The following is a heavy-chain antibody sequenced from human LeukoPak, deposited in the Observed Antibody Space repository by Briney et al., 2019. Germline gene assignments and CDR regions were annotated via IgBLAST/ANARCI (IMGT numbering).Heavy chain of an antibody. Sequence: SATLSLTCTVSGGSISSYYWSWLRQPPGRGLEWIGYIYYSGSTNYNPSLKSRVTISVDTSKNQCSLKLSSVTAADTAVYYCARSTWYSSSWWFDDWGQGTLVTVSS. CDR2: IYYSGST. CDR3: ARSTWYSSSWWFDD. D-gene: IGHD6-13*01. J-gene: IGHJ4*02. V-gene: IGHV4-59*01. CDR1: GGSISSYY.